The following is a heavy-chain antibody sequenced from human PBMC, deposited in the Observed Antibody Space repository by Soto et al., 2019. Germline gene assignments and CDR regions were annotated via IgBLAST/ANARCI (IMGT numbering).Heavy chain of an antibody. CDR1: GYTFTSYG. Sequence: QVPLVQSGAEVKKPGASVKVSCKASGYTFTSYGISWVRQAPGQGLEWMGWISAYNGNTNYAQKLQGRVTMTTDTSTSTAHMELRSLRSDDTAVYYCARNYNILTGYGGWFDPWGQGTLVTVSS. D-gene: IGHD3-9*01. J-gene: IGHJ5*02. CDR3: ARNYNILTGYGGWFDP. V-gene: IGHV1-18*01. CDR2: ISAYNGNT.